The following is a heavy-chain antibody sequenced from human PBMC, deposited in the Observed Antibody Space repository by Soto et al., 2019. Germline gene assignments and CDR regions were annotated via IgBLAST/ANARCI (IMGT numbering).Heavy chain of an antibody. Sequence: QVQLQESGPGLVKPSQTLSLTCAISGDSVSSNSAAWHWIRQSPSRGLEWLGRTYYRSKWFYDYAVSINSRIIISHDSYKHQFSPQLDSVTPEDKAVSHFARVAQNRAWSWGQGTVVTVSS. V-gene: IGHV6-1*01. CDR1: GDSVSSNSAA. CDR2: TYYRSKWFY. CDR3: ARVAQNRAWS. D-gene: IGHD6-19*01. J-gene: IGHJ5*02.